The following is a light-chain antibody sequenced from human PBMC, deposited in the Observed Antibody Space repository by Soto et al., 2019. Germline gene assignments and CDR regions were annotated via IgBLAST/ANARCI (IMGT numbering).Light chain of an antibody. Sequence: DIQMTQSPSTLSASVGDRVTTPCRASQSISSWLAWYQQKPGKAPKLLIYDASSLESGVPSRFSGSGSGTDFTLTISSLQPEDFATYYCQQSYSTPPGTFGQGTKVDIK. CDR1: QSISSW. V-gene: IGKV1-5*01. CDR2: DAS. CDR3: QQSYSTPPGT. J-gene: IGKJ1*01.